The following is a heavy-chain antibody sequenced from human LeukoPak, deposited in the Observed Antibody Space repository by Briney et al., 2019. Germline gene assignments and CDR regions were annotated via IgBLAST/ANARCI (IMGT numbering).Heavy chain of an antibody. V-gene: IGHV3-30*01. Sequence: GGSLRLCCAASGFTFSSYAMHWLRQAPGKGLEWVAVISYDGSNKYYADSVKGRFTISRDNSKNTLYLQLNSLRAEDTAVYYCARDLAGYGDLCLDVWGKGTTVTVSS. CDR3: ARDLAGYGDLCLDV. J-gene: IGHJ6*04. D-gene: IGHD4-17*01. CDR1: GFTFSSYA. CDR2: ISYDGSNK.